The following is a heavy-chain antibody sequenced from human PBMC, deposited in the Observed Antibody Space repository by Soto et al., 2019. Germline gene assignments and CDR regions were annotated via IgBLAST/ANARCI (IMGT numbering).Heavy chain of an antibody. J-gene: IGHJ3*02. V-gene: IGHV3-9*01. Sequence: GGSLRLSCAASGFTFDDYAMHWVRQAPGKGLEWVSGISWNSGSIGYADSVKGRFTISRDNAKNSLYLQMNSLRAEDTALYYCAKDSTGYCSGGSCYSGAFDIWGQGTMVTVSS. D-gene: IGHD2-15*01. CDR2: ISWNSGSI. CDR3: AKDSTGYCSGGSCYSGAFDI. CDR1: GFTFDDYA.